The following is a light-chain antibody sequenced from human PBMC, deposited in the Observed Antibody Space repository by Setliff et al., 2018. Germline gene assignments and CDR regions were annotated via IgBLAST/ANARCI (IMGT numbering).Light chain of an antibody. J-gene: IGLJ1*01. CDR1: SRDVGGYNF. CDR2: DVS. V-gene: IGLV2-14*03. CDR3: SSYSSRTTLDV. Sequence: QSALPQPPSASGSPGQSVTISCTGTSRDVGGYNFVSWYQQHPGKAPKLMIYDVSVRPSGVSSRYSGSKSGNTASLTISGLQAEDEADYYCSSYSSRTTLDVFGTGTKVTVL.